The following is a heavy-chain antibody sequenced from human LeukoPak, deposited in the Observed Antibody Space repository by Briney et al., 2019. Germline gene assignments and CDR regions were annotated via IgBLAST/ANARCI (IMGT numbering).Heavy chain of an antibody. V-gene: IGHV1-69*08. J-gene: IGHJ4*02. CDR1: GGNFISYS. CDR3: ARDQVKVPYGSGSYHFDY. Sequence: GASVNVSCKVSGGNFISYSIIWVRQAPGQGLEWLGRIIPFLDTTECAQKFQGRVTITADKSTSSAYMELSSLRSEDTAVYYCARDQVKVPYGSGSYHFDYWGEGALGSVSS. D-gene: IGHD3-10*01. CDR2: IIPFLDTT.